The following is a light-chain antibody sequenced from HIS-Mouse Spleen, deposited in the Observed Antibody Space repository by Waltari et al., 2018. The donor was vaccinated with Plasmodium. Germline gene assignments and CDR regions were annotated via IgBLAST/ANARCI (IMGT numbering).Light chain of an antibody. CDR3: CSYAGSYTYV. J-gene: IGLJ1*01. V-gene: IGLV2-11*01. CDR1: SSAVGGSHY. Sequence: QSALTPPRSVSGSPGQSVTISCTGTSSAVGGSHYVSWYQQHPGKAPKLMIYDVSKRPSGVPDRFSGSKSGNTASLTISGLQAEDEADYYCCSYAGSYTYVFGTGTKVTVL. CDR2: DVS.